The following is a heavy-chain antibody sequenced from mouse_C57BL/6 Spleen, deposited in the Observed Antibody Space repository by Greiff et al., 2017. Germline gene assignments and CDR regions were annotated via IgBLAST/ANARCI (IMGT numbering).Heavy chain of an antibody. Sequence: QVQLQQSGPELVKPGASVKISCKASGYAFSSSWMNWVKQRPGKGLEWIGRIYPGDGDTNYNGKFKGKATLTADKSSSTAYMQRSSLTSEDSAVYFCARLTGTRYFDVWGTGTTVTVSS. V-gene: IGHV1-82*01. CDR1: GYAFSSSW. CDR3: ARLTGTRYFDV. D-gene: IGHD3-2*01. CDR2: IYPGDGDT. J-gene: IGHJ1*03.